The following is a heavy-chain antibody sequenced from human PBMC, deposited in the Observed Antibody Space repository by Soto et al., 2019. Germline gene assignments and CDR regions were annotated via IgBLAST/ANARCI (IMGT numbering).Heavy chain of an antibody. D-gene: IGHD5-18*01. J-gene: IGHJ4*02. CDR1: GYTFTNYG. CDR2: ISAYNGNT. CDR3: ARRYNYDSGLDF. V-gene: IGHV1-18*04. Sequence: ASVKVSCKASGYTFTNYGITWVRQAPGQGLEWMGWISAYNGNTDYAQKLQGRVTMTTDTSTSTVYMELRSLRSDDTAVYYCARRYNYDSGLDFWGQGTTVTVSS.